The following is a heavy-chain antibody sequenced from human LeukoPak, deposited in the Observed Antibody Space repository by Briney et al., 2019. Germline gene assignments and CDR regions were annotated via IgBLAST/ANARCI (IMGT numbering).Heavy chain of an antibody. CDR1: GGSISSYY. Sequence: PSETLSLTCTVSGGSISSYYWSWIRQPPGKGLEWIWYIYYSGSTNYNPSLKSRVTISVDTSKNQFSLKLSSVTAADTAVYYFARGRREWEPGVDYWGQGTLVTVSS. J-gene: IGHJ4*02. CDR2: IYYSGST. D-gene: IGHD1-26*01. V-gene: IGHV4-59*08. CDR3: ARGRREWEPGVDY.